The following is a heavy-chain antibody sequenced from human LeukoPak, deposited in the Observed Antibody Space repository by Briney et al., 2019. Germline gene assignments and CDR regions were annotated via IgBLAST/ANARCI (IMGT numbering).Heavy chain of an antibody. CDR3: AKEISRPFGSGSYGWDAFDI. D-gene: IGHD3-10*01. CDR1: GFTVSSNY. CDR2: IYSGGST. Sequence: GGSLRLSCAASGFTVSSNYMSWVRQAPGKGLEWVSVIYSGGSTYYADSVKGRFTISRDNSKNTLYLQMNSLRAEDTAVYYCAKEISRPFGSGSYGWDAFDIWGQGTMVTVSS. J-gene: IGHJ3*02. V-gene: IGHV3-53*01.